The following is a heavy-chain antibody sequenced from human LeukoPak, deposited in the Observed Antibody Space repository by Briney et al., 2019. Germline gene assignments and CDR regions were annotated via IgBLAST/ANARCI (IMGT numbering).Heavy chain of an antibody. D-gene: IGHD2-2*01. Sequence: PGGTLRLSCAASGFIFSSYWMHWVRQAPGKGLVWVSRINTDGSRTNYADSVKGRFTISRDNAKNTLYLQMNSLKAEDTAVYYCARDFLYCSSTSCSSAGYSQHWGQGTLVTVSS. J-gene: IGHJ1*01. V-gene: IGHV3-74*01. CDR1: GFIFSSYW. CDR2: INTDGSRT. CDR3: ARDFLYCSSTSCSSAGYSQH.